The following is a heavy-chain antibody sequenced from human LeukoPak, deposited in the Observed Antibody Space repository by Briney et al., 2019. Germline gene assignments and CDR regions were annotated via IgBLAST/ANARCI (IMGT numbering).Heavy chain of an antibody. V-gene: IGHV3-30*18. J-gene: IGHJ4*02. D-gene: IGHD3-9*01. CDR3: AKDGFALRYFVD. Sequence: GRSLRLSCAASGFTFINYGMHWVRQAPGKGLEWVAVISYDGSDKYYADSVKGRFTISRDNSKNTLYLQTDTLRAEDTAVYYCAKDGFALRYFVDWGQGTLVTVSS. CDR1: GFTFINYG. CDR2: ISYDGSDK.